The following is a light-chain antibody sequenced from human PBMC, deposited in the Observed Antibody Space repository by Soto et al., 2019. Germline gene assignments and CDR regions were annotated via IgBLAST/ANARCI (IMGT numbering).Light chain of an antibody. CDR3: VQCTYLPST. Sequence: DVVMTQSPLSLPVTLGQPASISCRSSQSPLYSDGNTYLSWFHQRPGQSPRPLIYKVSHRDSGVPDSFGRSGPGPDFTLRITRVQAQDFGVYYCVQCTYLPSTFGQGPKLEIK. CDR1: QSPLYSDGNTY. CDR2: KVS. V-gene: IGKV2-30*01. J-gene: IGKJ2*01.